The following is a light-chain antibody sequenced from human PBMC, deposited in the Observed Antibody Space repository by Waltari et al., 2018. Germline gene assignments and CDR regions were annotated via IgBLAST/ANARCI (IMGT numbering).Light chain of an antibody. V-gene: IGLV2-14*03. CDR2: AVS. CDR1: SSDVGGYNY. Sequence: SALTQPASVSGSPGQSITISCTGTSSDVGGYNYVPWYRQHPGKAPKLMIYAVSNRPAGVSNRFSGSKSGNTASLTISGLQAEDEADYYCSSYSSSSTRVFGTGAKVTVL. CDR3: SSYSSSSTRV. J-gene: IGLJ1*01.